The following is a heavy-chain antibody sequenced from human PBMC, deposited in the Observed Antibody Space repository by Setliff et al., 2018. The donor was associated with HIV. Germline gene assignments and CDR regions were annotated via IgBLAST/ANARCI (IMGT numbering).Heavy chain of an antibody. D-gene: IGHD3-16*01. CDR2: IHVSGTT. Sequence: SETLSLTCTVSGGSITSGSDYWSWIRQPAGEGLEWIGHIHVSGTTNYNPSLKSRVTISIDTSKHQFSLKLTSVTAADTALYCCARGVGTLGSNYYGMDVWGQGTTVTV. CDR3: ARGVGTLGSNYYGMDV. J-gene: IGHJ6*02. CDR1: GGSITSGSDY. V-gene: IGHV4-61*09.